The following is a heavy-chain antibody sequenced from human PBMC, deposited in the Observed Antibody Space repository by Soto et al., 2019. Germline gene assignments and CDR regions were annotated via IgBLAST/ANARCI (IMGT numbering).Heavy chain of an antibody. D-gene: IGHD3-3*01. CDR1: GYTFTSYY. CDR3: ARGAYYDFWSGYYRPPYYYYGMDV. Sequence: GASVKVSCKASGYTFTSYYMHWVRQAPGQGLEWMGIINPSGGSTSYAQKFQGRVTMTRDTSTSTVYVELSSLRSEDTAVYYCARGAYYDFWSGYYRPPYYYYGMDVWGQGTTVTAP. CDR2: INPSGGST. V-gene: IGHV1-46*01. J-gene: IGHJ6*02.